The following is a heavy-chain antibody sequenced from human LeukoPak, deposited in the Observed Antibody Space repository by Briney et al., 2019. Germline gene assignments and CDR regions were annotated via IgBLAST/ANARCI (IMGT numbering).Heavy chain of an antibody. J-gene: IGHJ3*02. CDR2: ITFSADTT. CDR1: GFTFSSYS. V-gene: IGHV3-23*01. Sequence: GGSLRLSCAASGFTFSSYSMNWVRQAPGEGLEWVSIITFSADTTYYADSVKGRFTISRDNSKNTLYLQMNSLRAEDTAVYYCAKKSQSRGRGAFDIWGQGTMVTVSS. D-gene: IGHD3-10*01. CDR3: AKKSQSRGRGAFDI.